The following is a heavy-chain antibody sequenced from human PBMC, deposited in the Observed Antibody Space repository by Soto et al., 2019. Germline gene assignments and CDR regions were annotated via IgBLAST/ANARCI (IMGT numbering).Heavy chain of an antibody. J-gene: IGHJ6*02. Sequence: QVQLVQSGAEVKKPGSSVKVSCKASGGTFSSYAINWVRQAPGHGLEWMGGIIPIFGTADYAQKFQGRVTVTADDSTSTAYMELSSLRSEHTAVYYCASLITVSPNYYSRMDVWCQGTTVTVSS. D-gene: IGHD1-20*01. CDR2: IIPIFGTA. CDR3: ASLITVSPNYYSRMDV. V-gene: IGHV1-69*12. CDR1: GGTFSSYA.